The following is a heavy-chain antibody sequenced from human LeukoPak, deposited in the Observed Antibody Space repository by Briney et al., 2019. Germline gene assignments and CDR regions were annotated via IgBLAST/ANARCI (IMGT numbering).Heavy chain of an antibody. J-gene: IGHJ5*02. CDR2: LYSSQYT. Sequence: IPSETLSLTCTVSGASINAYRWNWIRQPAGGGLEWIGRLYSSQYTNYNPSLKSRVTMSVATSKNQFSLKLSSVTAADTALYYGARRGEQQRDNWFDPWGQGILVTVSS. V-gene: IGHV4-4*07. CDR3: ARRGEQQRDNWFDP. D-gene: IGHD6-13*01. CDR1: GASINAYR.